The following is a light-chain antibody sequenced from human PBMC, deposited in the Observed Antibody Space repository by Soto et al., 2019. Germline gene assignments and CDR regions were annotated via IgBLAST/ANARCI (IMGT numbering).Light chain of an antibody. CDR2: DVS. Sequence: QSVLTQPASVSGSPGQSITISCTGTSSDVGGYNDVSWYQHHPGKAPKLIIFDVSNRPSGVSNRFSGSKSGNTASLTISGLQPEDEADYYCSSYTTSNTRQIVFGTGTKVTVL. J-gene: IGLJ1*01. V-gene: IGLV2-14*03. CDR3: SSYTTSNTRQIV. CDR1: SSDVGGYND.